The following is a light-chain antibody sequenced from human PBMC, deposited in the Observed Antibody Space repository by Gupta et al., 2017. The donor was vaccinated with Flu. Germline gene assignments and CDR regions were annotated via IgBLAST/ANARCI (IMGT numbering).Light chain of an antibody. V-gene: IGKV1-5*03. CDR1: QSIRSW. J-gene: IGKJ1*01. Sequence: DIQMTQSPSTLSASVGDRVTITCRASQSIRSWLAWYQQKPGEAPKLLIYKASSLESGVPSRFSGSGSGTEFILTISSLQPDDFATYYCQQYDTFPWTFGQGTKVEIK. CDR3: QQYDTFPWT. CDR2: KAS.